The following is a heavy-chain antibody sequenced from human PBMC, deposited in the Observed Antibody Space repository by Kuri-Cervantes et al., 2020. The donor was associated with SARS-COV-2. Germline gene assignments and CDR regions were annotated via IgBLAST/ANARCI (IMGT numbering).Heavy chain of an antibody. Sequence: GGSLRLSCAASGFTFSSFSLHWVRQAPGKGLQWVALISYDGADKNYADSVKGRFTISRDNSRKVVYLHMNSLRDEDTAVYYCARDLVGYSYGYADYWGQGTLVTVSS. D-gene: IGHD5-18*01. V-gene: IGHV3-30-3*01. CDR2: ISYDGADK. CDR3: ARDLVGYSYGYADY. J-gene: IGHJ4*02. CDR1: GFTFSSFS.